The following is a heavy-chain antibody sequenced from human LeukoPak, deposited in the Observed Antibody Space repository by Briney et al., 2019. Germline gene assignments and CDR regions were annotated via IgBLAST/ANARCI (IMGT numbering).Heavy chain of an antibody. Sequence: GGSLRLSCAASGFTFSSYWMSWVRQAPGKGLEWVANIKQDGSEKYYVDSVKGRFTISRDNSKNTLYLQMNGLRAEDTAVYYCARDPNGDYIGAFDMWGRGTLVTVSS. D-gene: IGHD4-17*01. CDR2: IKQDGSEK. V-gene: IGHV3-7*03. J-gene: IGHJ3*02. CDR3: ARDPNGDYIGAFDM. CDR1: GFTFSSYW.